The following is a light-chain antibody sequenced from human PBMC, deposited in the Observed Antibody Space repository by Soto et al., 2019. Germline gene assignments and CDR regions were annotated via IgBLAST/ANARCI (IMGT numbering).Light chain of an antibody. CDR1: QSVSSSH. V-gene: IGKV3-20*01. J-gene: IGKJ5*01. CDR3: QQYGVSPIT. CDR2: AAS. Sequence: EIVFTQSPGTLSLSPGEGATLSCRASQSVSSSHLAWYQHKPGQAPRLLIYAASSRATGSPDRFSGGGSGTDFTLTISRLEPEDFAVYYCQQYGVSPITFGQGTLLEFK.